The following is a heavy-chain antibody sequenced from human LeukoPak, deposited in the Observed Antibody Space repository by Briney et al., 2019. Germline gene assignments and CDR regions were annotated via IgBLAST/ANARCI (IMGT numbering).Heavy chain of an antibody. CDR3: AKDIRALSGNFGSFDY. CDR1: GFTFSSYW. CDR2: INSDGSST. D-gene: IGHD4-23*01. V-gene: IGHV3-74*01. J-gene: IGHJ4*02. Sequence: GGSLRLSCAASGFTFSSYWMHWVRQAPGKGLVWVSRINSDGSSTSYADSVKGRFTTSRDNAKNSLYLQMNSLRAEDTALYYCAKDIRALSGNFGSFDYWGQGTLVTVSS.